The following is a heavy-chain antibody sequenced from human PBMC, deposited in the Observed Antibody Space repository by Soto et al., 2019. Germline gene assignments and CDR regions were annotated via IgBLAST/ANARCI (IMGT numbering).Heavy chain of an antibody. CDR1: GFTVSSNY. D-gene: IGHD3-16*01. CDR2: IYSGGST. V-gene: IGHV3-66*01. Sequence: GGSLRLSCAASGFTVSSNYMSWVRQAPGKGLEWVSVIYSGGSTYYADSVKGRFTISRDNSKNTLYLQMNSLRAEDTAVYYCARVRGYYYYMDVWGKRTTVTVSS. CDR3: ARVRGYYYYMDV. J-gene: IGHJ6*03.